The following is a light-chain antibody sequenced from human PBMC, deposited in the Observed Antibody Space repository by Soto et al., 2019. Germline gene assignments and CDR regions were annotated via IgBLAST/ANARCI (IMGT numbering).Light chain of an antibody. Sequence: QSALTQPPSASGSPGQSVTISCTGTSSDVGAYNYVSWYQQHPGKAPKLMIYEVTERPSGVPDRFSGSKSGNTASLTVSGLQAEDEADYYCSSYGGSDNYVLFGGGTQLTVL. J-gene: IGLJ2*01. CDR2: EVT. V-gene: IGLV2-8*01. CDR3: SSYGGSDNYVL. CDR1: SSDVGAYNY.